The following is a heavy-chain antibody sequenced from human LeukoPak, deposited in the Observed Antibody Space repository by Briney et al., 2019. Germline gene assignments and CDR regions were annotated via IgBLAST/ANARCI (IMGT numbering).Heavy chain of an antibody. Sequence: PGGSLRLSCAASGFTFSGSAMHWVRQASGKGLEWVGRIRSKANSYATAYAASVKGRFTISRDDSKNTAYLQMNSLKTEDTAVYYCAKTYGQFFESLDYWGQGALVTVSS. CDR1: GFTFSGSA. CDR3: AKTYGQFFESLDY. V-gene: IGHV3-73*01. J-gene: IGHJ4*02. D-gene: IGHD3-3*01. CDR2: IRSKANSYAT.